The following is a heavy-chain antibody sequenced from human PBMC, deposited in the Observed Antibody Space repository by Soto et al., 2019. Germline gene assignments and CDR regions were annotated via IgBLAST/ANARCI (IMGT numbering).Heavy chain of an antibody. V-gene: IGHV1-69*12. Sequence: QVQLVQSGAEVKKPGSSVKVSCKVSGGTFSNYAIDWVRLAPGHGLEWMGGIVPIFGTTYYTQKFQGRATILADDSTTTAYLEMSSLRSEDTAIYYGARVEAVAGLYNYHGLDVWGQGTAVTVSS. CDR2: IVPIFGTT. CDR1: GGTFSNYA. D-gene: IGHD6-19*01. J-gene: IGHJ6*02. CDR3: ARVEAVAGLYNYHGLDV.